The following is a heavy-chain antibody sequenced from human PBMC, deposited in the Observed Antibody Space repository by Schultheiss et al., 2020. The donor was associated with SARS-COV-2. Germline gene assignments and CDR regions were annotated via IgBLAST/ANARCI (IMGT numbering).Heavy chain of an antibody. J-gene: IGHJ4*02. CDR3: TTYSGTYHFDY. CDR2: IKSKSDGGTS. Sequence: GGSLRLSCAASGFTFSSYWMSWVRQAPGKGLEWVGRIKSKSDGGTSEHAAPVKGRFTISRDDSKYTLYLQMNSLKSEDTAVYYCTTYSGTYHFDYWGQGTLVTVSS. V-gene: IGHV3-15*01. D-gene: IGHD1-26*01. CDR1: GFTFSSYW.